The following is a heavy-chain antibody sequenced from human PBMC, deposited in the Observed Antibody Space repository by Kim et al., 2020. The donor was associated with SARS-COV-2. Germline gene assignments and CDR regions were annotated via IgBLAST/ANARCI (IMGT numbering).Heavy chain of an antibody. CDR1: GYTFTSYG. Sequence: ASVKVSCKASGYTFTSYGISWVRQAPGQGLEWMGWISAYNGNTNYAQKLQGRVTMTTDTSTSTAYMELRSLRSDDTAVYYCARAGGGGSPYYYYGMDVWGQGTTVTVSS. V-gene: IGHV1-18*01. J-gene: IGHJ6*02. D-gene: IGHD2-15*01. CDR3: ARAGGGGSPYYYYGMDV. CDR2: ISAYNGNT.